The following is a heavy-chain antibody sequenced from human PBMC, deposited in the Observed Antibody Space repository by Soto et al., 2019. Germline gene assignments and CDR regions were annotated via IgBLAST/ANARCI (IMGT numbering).Heavy chain of an antibody. CDR1: GDSISSSSYY. V-gene: IGHV4-39*01. J-gene: IGHJ4*02. D-gene: IGHD3-3*01. CDR3: ARQVPSGFWSGYLNY. Sequence: QLQLQESGPGLVKPSETLSLTCTVSGDSISSSSYYWGWIRQPPGKGLEWIGSIYYSGSTYYKPSLRSRVTISVDTSNNYFSLRLSSVTAADTAVYYCARQVPSGFWSGYLNYWGQGTLVTVSS. CDR2: IYYSGST.